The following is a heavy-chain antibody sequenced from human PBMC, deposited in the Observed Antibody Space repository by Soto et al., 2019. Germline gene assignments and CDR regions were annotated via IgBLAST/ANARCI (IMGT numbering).Heavy chain of an antibody. V-gene: IGHV5-51*01. CDR2: IYPGDSDT. CDR3: ASFGDTAMDPAPRFDY. D-gene: IGHD5-18*01. J-gene: IGHJ4*02. CDR1: GYSFTSYW. Sequence: PGESLKISCKGSGYSFTSYWIGWVRQMPGKGLEWMGIIYPGDSDTRYSPSFQGQVTISADKSISTAYLQWSSLKASDTAMYYCASFGDTAMDPAPRFDYWGQGTLVTVSS.